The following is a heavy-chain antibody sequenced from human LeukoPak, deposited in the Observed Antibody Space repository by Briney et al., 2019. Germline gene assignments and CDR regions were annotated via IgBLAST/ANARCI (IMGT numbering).Heavy chain of an antibody. J-gene: IGHJ4*02. Sequence: PSETLSLTCAVSGYSISSGYYWGWIRQPPGKGLEWIGSIYHSGSTYYNPSPKSRVTISVDTSKNQFFLKLSSVTAADTAVYYCARAQHIAAAAFDYWGQGTLVTVSS. D-gene: IGHD6-13*01. CDR2: IYHSGST. CDR3: ARAQHIAAAAFDY. CDR1: GYSISSGYY. V-gene: IGHV4-38-2*01.